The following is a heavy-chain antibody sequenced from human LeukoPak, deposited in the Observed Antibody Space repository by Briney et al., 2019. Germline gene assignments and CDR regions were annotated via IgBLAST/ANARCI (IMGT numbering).Heavy chain of an antibody. V-gene: IGHV4-34*01. CDR3: ARVNCSGGSCYSDY. D-gene: IGHD2-15*01. CDR2: INHSGST. Sequence: SETLSLTCAVYGGSFSGYYWSWVRQPPGKGLEWIGEINHSGSTNYNPSLKSRVTISVDTSKNQFSLKLSSVTAADTAVYYCARVNCSGGSCYSDYWGQGTLVTVSS. J-gene: IGHJ4*02. CDR1: GGSFSGYY.